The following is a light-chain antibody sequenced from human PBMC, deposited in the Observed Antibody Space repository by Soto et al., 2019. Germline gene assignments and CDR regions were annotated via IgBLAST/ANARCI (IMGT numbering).Light chain of an antibody. Sequence: IVMTQSPATLSVSPGERATLSCRASQSVSSDLAWYQQKPGQAPRLLIYGASTRATGIPARFSGSGSGTEFTLTINSLQSEDFAVYYCQQYNSYPWTFGQGTKVDIK. J-gene: IGKJ1*01. V-gene: IGKV3-15*01. CDR2: GAS. CDR1: QSVSSD. CDR3: QQYNSYPWT.